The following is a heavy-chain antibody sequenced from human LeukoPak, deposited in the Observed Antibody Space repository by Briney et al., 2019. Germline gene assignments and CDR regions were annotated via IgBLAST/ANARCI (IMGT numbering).Heavy chain of an antibody. J-gene: IGHJ3*02. CDR2: IYYSGST. CDR3: AGGSYSFSLRGAFDI. V-gene: IGHV4-39*01. Sequence: SETLSLTCTVSGGSISSSSYHWGWIRQPPGKGLEWIGSIYYSGSTYYNPSLKSRVTISVDTSKNQFSLKLSSVTAADTAVYYCAGGSYSFSLRGAFDIWGQGTMVTVSS. CDR1: GGSISSSSYH. D-gene: IGHD1-26*01.